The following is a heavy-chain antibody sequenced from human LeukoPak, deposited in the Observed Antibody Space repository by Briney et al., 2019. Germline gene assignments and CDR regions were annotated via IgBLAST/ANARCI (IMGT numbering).Heavy chain of an antibody. J-gene: IGHJ5*02. CDR2: ISTYNGNT. D-gene: IGHD3-22*01. CDR3: ARALIVVNGPDWFDP. CDR1: GYTFTSYG. Sequence: GASVKVSCKASGYTFTSYGISWVRQAPGQGLEWMGWISTYNGNTNYAQKLQGRVTMTTDTSTSTAYMELRSLRSDDTAVYYCARALIVVNGPDWFDPWGQGTLVTVSS. V-gene: IGHV1-18*01.